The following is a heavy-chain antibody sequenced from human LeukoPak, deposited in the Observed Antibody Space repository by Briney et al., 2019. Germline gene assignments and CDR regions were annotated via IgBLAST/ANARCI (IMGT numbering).Heavy chain of an antibody. CDR3: ARTPTTSYYYYYYMDV. CDR2: ISDDGSTK. D-gene: IGHD4-17*01. V-gene: IGHV3-30*03. CDR1: GFTFNNYG. J-gene: IGHJ6*03. Sequence: PGRSLRLSCAASGFTFNNYGMHWVRRAPGKGLEWVAVISDDGSTKYYADSVKGRFTISRDNAKNSLYLQMNSLRVEDTAAYYCARTPTTSYYYYYYMDVWGKGTTVTVSS.